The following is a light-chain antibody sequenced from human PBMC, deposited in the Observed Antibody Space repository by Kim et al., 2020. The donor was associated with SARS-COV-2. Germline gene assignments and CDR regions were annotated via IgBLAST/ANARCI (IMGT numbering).Light chain of an antibody. J-gene: IGKJ2*01. Sequence: SASVGDRVTITCRVSQGITTFFAWYQQRPGKAPKLLIYAASSLHSGVPSRFSGSGSGTHFTLTISSLQPEDFGTYYCQQADTFPFTFGQGTKLEI. CDR1: QGITTF. CDR2: AAS. V-gene: IGKV1-12*01. CDR3: QQADTFPFT.